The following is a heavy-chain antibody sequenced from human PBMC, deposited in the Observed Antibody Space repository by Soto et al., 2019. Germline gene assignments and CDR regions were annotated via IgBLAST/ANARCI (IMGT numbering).Heavy chain of an antibody. D-gene: IGHD2-21*02. V-gene: IGHV1-69*01. J-gene: IGHJ4*02. CDR3: ARTAPMDGGDKYYYDF. CDR2: IIPFFGTA. Sequence: QVQLVQSGAEVKKTGSSVKVSCKTSGGTFSTFGISWVRQAPGQGLEWMGGIIPFFGTAEYSKKFEDRITITADESTNTVYMDLRSLTSEETAIYYCARTAPMDGGDKYYYDFWGQGALVTVSS. CDR1: GGTFSTFG.